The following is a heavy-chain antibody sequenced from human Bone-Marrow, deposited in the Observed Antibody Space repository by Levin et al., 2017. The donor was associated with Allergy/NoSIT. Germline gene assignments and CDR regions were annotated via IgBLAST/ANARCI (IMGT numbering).Heavy chain of an antibody. CDR2: ISGSGGST. D-gene: IGHD3-16*02. CDR3: AKVPPSRGYDYVWGSYRSANYFDY. V-gene: IGHV3-23*01. CDR1: GFTFSSYA. Sequence: GGSLRLSCAASGFTFSSYAMSWVRQAPGKGLEWVSAISGSGGSTYYADSVKGRFTISRDNSKNTLYLQMNSLRAEDTAVYYCAKVPPSRGYDYVWGSYRSANYFDYWGQGTLVTVSS. J-gene: IGHJ4*02.